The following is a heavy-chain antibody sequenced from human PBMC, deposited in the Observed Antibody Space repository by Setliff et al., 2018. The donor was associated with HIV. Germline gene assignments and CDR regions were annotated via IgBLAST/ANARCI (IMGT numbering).Heavy chain of an antibody. V-gene: IGHV4-39*01. D-gene: IGHD6-13*01. J-gene: IGHJ4*02. CDR1: GGSISRSHLY. Sequence: PSETLSLTCTVSGGSISRSHLYWGWIRQPPGKGLEWIGSIFYTGSTYYYNPSLKSRVTISVDASNNQFSLKLSSVTATDTAMYYCARSPAAEGFWGQGTLVTVSS. CDR2: IFYTGSTY. CDR3: ARSPAAEGF.